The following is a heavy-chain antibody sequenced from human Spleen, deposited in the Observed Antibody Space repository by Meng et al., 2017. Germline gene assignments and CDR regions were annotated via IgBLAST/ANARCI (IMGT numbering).Heavy chain of an antibody. V-gene: IGHV4-30-4*01. CDR2: IYYIGNT. D-gene: IGHD5-24*01. CDR1: GASIYSGDYY. CDR3: ARVGEVAYNIDY. Sequence: QVQLQESGPGLVKPSQTLSLTCTVSGASIYSGDYYWSWIRQSPVKGLEWIGYIYYIGNTYYNPSLKSRVTISVDTSKNQFSLKLNSVTAADTAVYYCARVGEVAYNIDYWGQGTLVTVSS. J-gene: IGHJ4*02.